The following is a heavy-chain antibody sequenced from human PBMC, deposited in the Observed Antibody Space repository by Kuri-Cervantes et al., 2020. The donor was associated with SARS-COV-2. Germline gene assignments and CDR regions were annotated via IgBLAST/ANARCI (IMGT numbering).Heavy chain of an antibody. Sequence: GGSLRLSCAASGFTFSSDAMHWVRQAPGKGLEWVGRIKSKTDGGTTDYAAPVKGRFTISRDDSKNTLYLQMNSLKTEDTAVYYCTTEEIVVVPAARIGDYYYYYYGMDVWGQGTTVTVSS. J-gene: IGHJ6*02. CDR2: IKSKTDGGTT. CDR3: TTEEIVVVPAARIGDYYYYYYGMDV. D-gene: IGHD2-2*01. CDR1: GFTFSSDA. V-gene: IGHV3-15*07.